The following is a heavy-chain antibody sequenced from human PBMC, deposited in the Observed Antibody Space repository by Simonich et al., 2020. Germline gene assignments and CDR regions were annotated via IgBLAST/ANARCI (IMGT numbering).Heavy chain of an antibody. CDR2: ISSSSSYI. CDR3: ARDTSYYGSGSYYFDY. J-gene: IGHJ4*02. Sequence: GGGLVKPGGSLRLSCAASGFTFSSYSMNWVRQALGKGLEWVSSISSSSSYIYYADSVKGRFTISRDNAKNSLYLQMNSLRAEDTAVYYCARDTSYYGSGSYYFDYWGQGTLVTVSS. D-gene: IGHD3-10*01. CDR1: GFTFSSYS. V-gene: IGHV3-21*01.